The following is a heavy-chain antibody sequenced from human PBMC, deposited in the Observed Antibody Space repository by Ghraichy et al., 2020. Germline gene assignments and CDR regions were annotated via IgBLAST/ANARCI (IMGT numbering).Heavy chain of an antibody. J-gene: IGHJ4*02. CDR3: AKVEEGDNFDY. CDR1: GFTFSSYG. CDR2: ISYDGSNK. Sequence: GESLNISCAASGFTFSSYGMHWVRQAPGKGLEWVAVISYDGSNKYYADSVKGRFTISRDNSKNTLYLQMNSLRAEDTAVYYCAKVEEGDNFDYWGQGTLVTVSS. D-gene: IGHD1-1*01. V-gene: IGHV3-30*18.